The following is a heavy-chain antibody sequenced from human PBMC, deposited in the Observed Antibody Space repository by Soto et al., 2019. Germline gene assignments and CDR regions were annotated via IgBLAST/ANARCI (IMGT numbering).Heavy chain of an antibody. CDR2: IYYSGST. CDR1: GGSVSSGSYY. Sequence: QVQLQESGPGLVKPSETLSLTCTVSGGSVSSGSYYWSWIRQPPGKGLEWIGYIYYSGSTNYNPSLKSRVTISVDTSKNQFSLKLSSVTAADTAVYYCARVQRLYYGMDVWGQGTTVTVSS. CDR3: ARVQRLYYGMDV. J-gene: IGHJ6*02. V-gene: IGHV4-61*01. D-gene: IGHD6-25*01.